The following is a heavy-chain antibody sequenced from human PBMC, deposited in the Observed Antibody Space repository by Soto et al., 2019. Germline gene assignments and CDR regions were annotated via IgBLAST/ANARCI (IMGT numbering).Heavy chain of an antibody. J-gene: IGHJ5*02. D-gene: IGHD1-1*01. Sequence: ASVKVSCKASGGTFSSYTISWVRQAPGQGLEWMGRIIPILGIANYAQKFQGRVTITADKSTSTAYMELSSLRSEDTAVYYCARAWYNWDDADNWFDPWGQGTLVTVSS. CDR2: IIPILGIA. CDR1: GGTFSSYT. CDR3: ARAWYNWDDADNWFDP. V-gene: IGHV1-69*02.